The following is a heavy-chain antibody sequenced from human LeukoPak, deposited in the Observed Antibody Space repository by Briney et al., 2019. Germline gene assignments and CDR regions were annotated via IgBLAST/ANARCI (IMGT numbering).Heavy chain of an antibody. Sequence: PGGSLRLSCAASGFTFDDYAMHWVRQAPGKGLEWVSGISWNSGYIGYAESVKGRFSISRDNAKNSLHPQMNSLRAEDTAVYYCAREGWVLVTTDYYYYMDVWGKGTTVTVSS. CDR3: AREGWVLVTTDYYYYMDV. D-gene: IGHD1-1*01. CDR2: ISWNSGYI. J-gene: IGHJ6*03. V-gene: IGHV3-9*01. CDR1: GFTFDDYA.